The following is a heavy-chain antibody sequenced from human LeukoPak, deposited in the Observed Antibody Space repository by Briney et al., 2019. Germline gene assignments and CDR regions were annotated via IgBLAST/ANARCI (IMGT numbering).Heavy chain of an antibody. CDR1: GFTFSSYS. CDR2: ISSSSSYI. D-gene: IGHD6-13*01. Sequence: GGSLRLSCAASGFTFSSYSMNWVRQAPGKGLEWVSSISSSSSYIYYADSVKGRFTISRDNAKNSLYLQMNSLRAEDTAVYYCAKDPYSSSGVDYWGQGTLVTVSS. V-gene: IGHV3-21*01. J-gene: IGHJ4*02. CDR3: AKDPYSSSGVDY.